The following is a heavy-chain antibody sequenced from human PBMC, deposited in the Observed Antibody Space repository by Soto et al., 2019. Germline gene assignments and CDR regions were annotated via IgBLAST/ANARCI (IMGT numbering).Heavy chain of an antibody. CDR3: ARNPGSNYPPYYYYGMDV. D-gene: IGHD4-4*01. J-gene: IGHJ6*02. CDR1: GGSMSSYY. Sequence: SETLSLTCTVSGGSMSSYYWTWLRQPPGKGLEWIGYIYYSGSTHYNPSLKSRVTMSVDTSKNQFSLKLSSVTAVDTAVYYCARNPGSNYPPYYYYGMDVWGQGTTVTVSS. V-gene: IGHV4-59*12. CDR2: IYYSGST.